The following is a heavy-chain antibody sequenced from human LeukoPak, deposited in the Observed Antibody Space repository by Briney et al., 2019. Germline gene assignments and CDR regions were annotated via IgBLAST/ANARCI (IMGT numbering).Heavy chain of an antibody. Sequence: SGPTLVNPTQTLTLTCTFSEFSLSTSGVGVGWIRQPPGKALEWLALIYWNDDKRYSPSLKSRLTITKDTSKNQVVLTMTNMDPVDTATYYCAHSETDITIFGVVIKDDAFDIWGQGTMVTVSS. J-gene: IGHJ3*02. CDR2: IYWNDDK. V-gene: IGHV2-5*01. CDR1: EFSLSTSGVG. CDR3: AHSETDITIFGVVIKDDAFDI. D-gene: IGHD3-3*01.